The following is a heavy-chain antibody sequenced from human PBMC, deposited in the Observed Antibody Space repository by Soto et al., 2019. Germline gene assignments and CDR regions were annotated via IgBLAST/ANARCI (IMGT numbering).Heavy chain of an antibody. J-gene: IGHJ5*02. CDR1: GYTFTNFG. CDR3: ASVIPGDEAWFDP. D-gene: IGHD2-2*01. CDR2: ISAYTDTP. V-gene: IGHV1-18*01. Sequence: QVQLVQSGAEVKKPGASVKVSCRASGYTFTNFGVTWVRRAPGQGLEWMGWISAYTDTPNYAQKFQGRVTMTIDTSTSTAYMDLRSLTSDDRAVDYGASVIPGDEAWFDPWGQGTLVTVAS.